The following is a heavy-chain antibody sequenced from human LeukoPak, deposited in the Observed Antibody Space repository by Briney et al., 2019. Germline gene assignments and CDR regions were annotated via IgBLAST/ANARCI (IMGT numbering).Heavy chain of an antibody. CDR1: GFTFSSYW. Sequence: GGSLRLSCAASGFTFSSYWMSWVRQAPGKGLEGVGKIKQDGSEKYYVDSVKGRLNISRDNAKNSLYLQMNSLRAEDTAVYYCARDLTLEWLSDWGQGTLVTVSS. D-gene: IGHD3-3*01. J-gene: IGHJ4*02. CDR3: ARDLTLEWLSD. CDR2: IKQDGSEK. V-gene: IGHV3-7*01.